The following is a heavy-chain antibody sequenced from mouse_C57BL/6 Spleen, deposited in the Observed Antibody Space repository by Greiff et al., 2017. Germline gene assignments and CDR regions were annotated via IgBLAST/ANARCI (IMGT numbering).Heavy chain of an antibody. J-gene: IGHJ4*01. D-gene: IGHD1-1*01. V-gene: IGHV1-47*01. CDR1: GYTFTTYP. CDR3: ARRGYYGSSYGYYAMDY. CDR2: FHPYNDDT. Sequence: VQGVESGAELVKPGASVKMPCKASGYTFTTYPIEWMKQNHGKSLEWIGNFHPYNDDTKYNEKFKGKATLTVEKSSSTVYLELSRLTSDDSAVYYCARRGYYGSSYGYYAMDYWGQGTSVTVSS.